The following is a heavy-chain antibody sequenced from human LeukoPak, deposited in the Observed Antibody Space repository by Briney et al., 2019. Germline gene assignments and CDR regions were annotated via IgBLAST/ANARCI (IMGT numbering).Heavy chain of an antibody. J-gene: IGHJ4*02. D-gene: IGHD3-10*01. CDR3: ATLPYYGSGSYYNY. CDR1: GYTLTDLS. V-gene: IGHV1-24*01. Sequence: ASVKVSCKVSGYTLTDLSMHWVRQAPGKGLEWMGGFDPEDGETIYAQKFQGRVSKTEDTSTDTAYRELSSLRSEDTAVYYCATLPYYGSGSYYNYWGQGTLVTVPS. CDR2: FDPEDGET.